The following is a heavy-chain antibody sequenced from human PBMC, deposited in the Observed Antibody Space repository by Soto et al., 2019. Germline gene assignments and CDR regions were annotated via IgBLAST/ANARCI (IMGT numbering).Heavy chain of an antibody. V-gene: IGHV4-4*07. CDR3: ARVMEQLALDY. CDR1: GGSISSYY. CDR2: IYTSGST. Sequence: QVQLQESGPGLVKPSETLSLTCTVSGGSISSYYWSWIRQPARKGLEWIGRIYTSGSTNYNPSLKSRVTMSVDTAKNQFALKLSSVTAADTAVYYWARVMEQLALDYWGQETLVTVSS. J-gene: IGHJ4*02. D-gene: IGHD6-6*01.